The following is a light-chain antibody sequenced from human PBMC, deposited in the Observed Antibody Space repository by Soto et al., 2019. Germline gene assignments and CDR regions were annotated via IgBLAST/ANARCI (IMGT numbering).Light chain of an antibody. CDR1: QSVVSSY. V-gene: IGKV3-15*01. CDR3: QQYNNWPC. Sequence: EIVLTQSPGTLSLSPGERATLSCRASQSVVSSYLAWYQQKPGQAPRLLIYGASTRATGIPARFSGSGSGTEFTLTISSLQSEDFAVYYCQQYNNWPCFGPGTKVDIK. CDR2: GAS. J-gene: IGKJ3*01.